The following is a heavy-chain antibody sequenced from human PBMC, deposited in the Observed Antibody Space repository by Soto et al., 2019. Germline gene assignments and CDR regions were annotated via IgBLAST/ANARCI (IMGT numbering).Heavy chain of an antibody. Sequence: ASVKVSCDASGCTFTIYYMHWVRQAPGQGLERMGIINPSGGSTSYAQKFQSRVTMTRDTSTSTVYMELSSLRSEDTAVYYCARTGSGMNLPMCYYYSNAVWGEATTVTTCS. CDR2: INPSGGST. D-gene: IGHD3-10*01. CDR1: GCTFTIYY. V-gene: IGHV1-46*01. CDR3: ARTGSGMNLPMCYYYSNAV. J-gene: IGHJ6*04.